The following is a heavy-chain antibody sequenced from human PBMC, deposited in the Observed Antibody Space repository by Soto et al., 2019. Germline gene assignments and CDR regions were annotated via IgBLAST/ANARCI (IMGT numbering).Heavy chain of an antibody. CDR2: ISHRGGGA. Sequence: VQLLESGGGLVQPGASLRLSCAASGVIFSDYDIGWVRQAPGKGPEGVTAISHRGGGAYDVDSVKGRFTTSRDNYSGTFYLEMTSLRVDDRATYYCVKWGLNCRPGPDFWGQGILFTVSP. D-gene: IGHD6-6*01. CDR1: GVIFSDYD. CDR3: VKWGLNCRPGPDF. J-gene: IGHJ4*02. V-gene: IGHV3-23*01.